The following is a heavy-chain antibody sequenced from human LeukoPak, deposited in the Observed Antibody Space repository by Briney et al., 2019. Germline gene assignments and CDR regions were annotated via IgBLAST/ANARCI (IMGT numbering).Heavy chain of an antibody. CDR3: ARDSRYYDSSGYYYEDAFDI. CDR2: ISAYNGNT. V-gene: IGHV1-18*01. Sequence: ASVKVSCKASGYTFISYGISGVRQAPGQGLEWMGWISAYNGNTNYAQKLQGRVTMTTDTSTSTAYMELRSLRSDDTAVYYCARDSRYYDSSGYYYEDAFDIWGQGTMVTVSS. CDR1: GYTFISYG. D-gene: IGHD3-22*01. J-gene: IGHJ3*02.